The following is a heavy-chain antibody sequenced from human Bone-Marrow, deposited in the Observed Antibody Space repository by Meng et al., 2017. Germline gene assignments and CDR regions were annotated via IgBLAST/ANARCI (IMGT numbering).Heavy chain of an antibody. Sequence: QVQLQESGPGLVKPSATLSLTCAVSGCSISSSDWWSWVRQPPGKGLELIGEIYHSGSPSYTPSLQSRVTISVDKYQNQFSLKLTSVPAADTAVYYCAREEGGPLDYWGQGTLVTVSS. CDR3: AREEGGPLDY. J-gene: IGHJ4*02. CDR1: GCSISSSDW. D-gene: IGHD3-16*01. V-gene: IGHV4-4*02. CDR2: IYHSGSP.